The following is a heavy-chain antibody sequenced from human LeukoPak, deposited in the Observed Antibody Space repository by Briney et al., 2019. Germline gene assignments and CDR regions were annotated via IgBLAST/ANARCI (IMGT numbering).Heavy chain of an antibody. CDR3: AREPPESYYFDN. CDR1: GYTFSGFY. J-gene: IGHJ4*02. V-gene: IGHV1-46*01. CDR2: IKVSGGRT. Sequence: GASVKVSCKASGYTFSGFYVHWVRQAPGQGLEWMGIIKVSGGRTEYAQKFQGRVTVTRDMSTNTVYMELNNLRSEDTAVYYCAREPPESYYFDNWGQGTLVTVSS.